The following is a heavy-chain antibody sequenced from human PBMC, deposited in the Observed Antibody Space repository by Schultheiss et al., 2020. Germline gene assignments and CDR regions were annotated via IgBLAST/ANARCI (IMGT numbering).Heavy chain of an antibody. V-gene: IGHV4-34*01. Sequence: SETLSLTCAVYGGSFSGYYWSWIRQPPGKGLEWIGEINHSGSTNYNPSLKSRVTISVDTSKNQFSLKLTSVTAADTAVYYCARHLATLTHRGDYWGQGTLVTVSS. J-gene: IGHJ4*02. CDR3: ARHLATLTHRGDY. CDR1: GGSFSGYY. CDR2: INHSGST. D-gene: IGHD3-3*02.